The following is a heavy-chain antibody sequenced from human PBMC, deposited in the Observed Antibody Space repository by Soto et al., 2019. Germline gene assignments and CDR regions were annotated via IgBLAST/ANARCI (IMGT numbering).Heavy chain of an antibody. D-gene: IGHD5-18*01. CDR1: MFTFMIYG. Sequence: WSXKISSSASMFTFMIYGIDLLRQAPGKGLECVAVISYDGSNKYYADSVKGRFTISRDNSKNTLYLQMNSLRAEDTAVYYCAKDSKWGDTDMGNDDFDIWGQGAMATVSS. V-gene: IGHV3-30*18. J-gene: IGHJ3*02. CDR2: ISYDGSNK. CDR3: AKDSKWGDTDMGNDDFDI.